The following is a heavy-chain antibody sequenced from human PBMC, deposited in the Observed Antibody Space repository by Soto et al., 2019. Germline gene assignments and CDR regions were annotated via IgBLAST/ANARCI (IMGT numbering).Heavy chain of an antibody. Sequence: SETLSLTCTVSGGSISSGGYYWSWIRQHLGKGLEWIGYIYYSGSTYYNPSLKSRVTISVDASKNQFSLKLSSVTAADTAVYYCARANTIFGVVHNWFDPWGQGTLVTVSS. CDR3: ARANTIFGVVHNWFDP. CDR2: IYYSGST. V-gene: IGHV4-31*02. J-gene: IGHJ5*02. D-gene: IGHD3-3*01. CDR1: GGSISSGGYY.